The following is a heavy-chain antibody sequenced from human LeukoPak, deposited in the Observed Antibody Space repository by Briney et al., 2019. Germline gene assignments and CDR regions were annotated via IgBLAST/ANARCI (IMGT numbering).Heavy chain of an antibody. V-gene: IGHV3-7*01. Sequence: GESLRLSCAASGFTFSRHWMSWVRQAPGKGLEWVANIKQDGSEYYVDSVKGRFTISRDNAKNSLYLQMNSLRAEDTAVYYCARGPDYGANSDYFDYWGQGTLVTVS. CDR2: IKQDGSE. CDR1: GFTFSRHW. J-gene: IGHJ4*02. CDR3: ARGPDYGANSDYFDY. D-gene: IGHD4-17*01.